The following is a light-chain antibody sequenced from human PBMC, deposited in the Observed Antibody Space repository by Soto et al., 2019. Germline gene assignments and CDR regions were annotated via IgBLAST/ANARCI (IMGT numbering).Light chain of an antibody. V-gene: IGLV2-14*01. Sequence: QSALTQPASVSGSPGQSITISCTGTSSDIGSNNYVSWFQQRPGKAPTLIIYEVSNRPSGVSTHFSGSKSGNTASLTISGLRPEDEAEHYCSSYTTTTRLFGGGTKLTVL. CDR2: EVS. CDR3: SSYTTTTRL. J-gene: IGLJ3*02. CDR1: SSDIGSNNY.